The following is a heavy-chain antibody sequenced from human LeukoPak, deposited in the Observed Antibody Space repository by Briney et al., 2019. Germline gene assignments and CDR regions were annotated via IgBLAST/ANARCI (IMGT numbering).Heavy chain of an antibody. CDR2: IYHSGST. J-gene: IGHJ4*02. CDR1: GGSISSGGYS. Sequence: SQTLSLTCAVSGGSISSGGYSWSWIRQPPGKGLEWIGYIYHSGSTYYNPSLKSRVTISVDRSKNQFSLKLSSVTAADTAVYYCAREGYSGYDYKGGYFDYWGQGTLVTVSS. V-gene: IGHV4-30-2*01. CDR3: AREGYSGYDYKGGYFDY. D-gene: IGHD5-12*01.